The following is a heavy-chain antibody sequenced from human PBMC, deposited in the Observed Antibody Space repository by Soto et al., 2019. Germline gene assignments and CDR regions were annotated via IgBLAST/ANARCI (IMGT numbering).Heavy chain of an antibody. CDR1: GGSISSDYYH. V-gene: IGHV4-30-4*08. CDR2: IHHSGSI. J-gene: IGHJ6*02. CDR3: AREDDGGDSLDV. Sequence: SETLSLTCPVSGGSISSDYYHWTWIRQSPGKGLEWIGYIHHSGSILYNPSLKSRVTISVDTSKNQFSLHLSSVTAADTAVYFCAREDDGGDSLDVWGQGTTVTVSS. D-gene: IGHD2-21*02.